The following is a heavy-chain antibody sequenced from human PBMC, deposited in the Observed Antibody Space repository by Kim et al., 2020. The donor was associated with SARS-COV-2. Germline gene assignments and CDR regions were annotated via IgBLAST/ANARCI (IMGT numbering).Heavy chain of an antibody. J-gene: IGHJ4*02. D-gene: IGHD3-22*01. V-gene: IGHV4-4*07. CDR3: ARDSDSSGDY. CDR2: ST. Sequence: STNHNPSLKSRVTMSVDTSKNQFSLKLSSVTAADTAVYYCARDSDSSGDYWGQGTLVTVSS.